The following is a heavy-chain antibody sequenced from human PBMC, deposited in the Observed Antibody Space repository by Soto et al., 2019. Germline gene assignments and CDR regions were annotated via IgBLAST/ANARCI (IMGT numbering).Heavy chain of an antibody. D-gene: IGHD2-2*01. Sequence: QVQLVQSGTEVRKPGSSVKVSCKASGGTFDSNAISWVRLAPGQGLEWMGGIIPIFGTINNAQKFQGRVTITADESSNIVYMELSILRSEDTAIYYCAREGLTFGPGAVGGAFDIWGQGTLVTVSS. J-gene: IGHJ3*02. V-gene: IGHV1-69*12. CDR3: AREGLTFGPGAVGGAFDI. CDR2: IIPIFGTI. CDR1: GGTFDSNA.